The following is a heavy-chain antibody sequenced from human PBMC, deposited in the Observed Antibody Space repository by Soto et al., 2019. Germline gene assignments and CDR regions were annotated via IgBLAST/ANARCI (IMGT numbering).Heavy chain of an antibody. CDR3: AREGRLGYCSSTSCHDYWYFDL. J-gene: IGHJ2*01. D-gene: IGHD2-2*01. Sequence: QVQLVQSGAEVKKPGASVKVSCKASGYTFTSYDINWVRQATGQGLEWMGWMNPNSGNTGYAQKFQGRVTMTRNTSISTAYMELSSLRSEDTAVYYCAREGRLGYCSSTSCHDYWYFDLWGRGTLVTVSS. V-gene: IGHV1-8*01. CDR1: GYTFTSYD. CDR2: MNPNSGNT.